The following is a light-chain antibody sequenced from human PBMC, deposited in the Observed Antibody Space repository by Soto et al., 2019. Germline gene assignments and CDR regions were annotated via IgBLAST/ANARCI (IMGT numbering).Light chain of an antibody. Sequence: EIVLTQSPVTLSLSPGERATLSCRASQSVSSYLAWYQQKPGQAPRLLIYDASNRATGIPARFSGSGSGTDFTLTIDNLEPEDFAVYYCQQRSNWTPITFGQGTRIEI. V-gene: IGKV3-11*01. J-gene: IGKJ5*01. CDR2: DAS. CDR1: QSVSSY. CDR3: QQRSNWTPIT.